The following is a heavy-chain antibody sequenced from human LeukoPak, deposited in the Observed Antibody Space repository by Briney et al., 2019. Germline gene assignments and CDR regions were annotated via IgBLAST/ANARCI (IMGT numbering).Heavy chain of an antibody. Sequence: SETLSLTCTVSGGSISSSSYYWGWIRQPPGKGLEWIGSIYYSGSTYHNPSLKSRVTISVDTSKNQFSLKLSSVTAADTAVYYCASLTVTNPIQYWYFDLWGRGTLVTVSS. J-gene: IGHJ2*01. CDR3: ASLTVTNPIQYWYFDL. D-gene: IGHD4-17*01. CDR2: IYYSGST. V-gene: IGHV4-39*07. CDR1: GGSISSSSYY.